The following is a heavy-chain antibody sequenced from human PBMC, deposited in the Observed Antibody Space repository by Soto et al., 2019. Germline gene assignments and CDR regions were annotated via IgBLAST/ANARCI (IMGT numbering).Heavy chain of an antibody. V-gene: IGHV1-8*01. CDR2: MNPNSGNT. J-gene: IGHJ6*03. CDR1: GYTFTSYV. D-gene: IGHD1-1*01. CDR3: ARGQLEQNNYYYFSYLAV. Sequence: ASVKVSCKASGYTFTSYVINWVRQATGQGLEWMGWMNPNSGNTGYAQKFQGRVTMTRNTSISTAYMELSSLRSEDTAVYYCARGQLEQNNYYYFSYLAVWGKGTTVTVSS.